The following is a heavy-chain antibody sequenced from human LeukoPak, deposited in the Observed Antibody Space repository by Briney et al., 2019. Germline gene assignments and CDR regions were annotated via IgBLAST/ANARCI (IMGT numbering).Heavy chain of an antibody. CDR3: ARYYSGWYYFDY. D-gene: IGHD6-19*01. J-gene: IGHJ4*02. CDR2: IIPIFGTS. CDR1: GYTFTSYA. V-gene: IGHV1-69*13. Sequence: SVKVSCKASGYTFTSYAISWVRQAPGQGIEWMAGIIPIFGTSNYAQKFQGRVTITADESTSTAYMELSSLRSEDTAVYYCARYYSGWYYFDYWGQGTLVTVSS.